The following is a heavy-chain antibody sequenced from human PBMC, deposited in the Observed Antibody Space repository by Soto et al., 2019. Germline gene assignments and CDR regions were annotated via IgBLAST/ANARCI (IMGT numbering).Heavy chain of an antibody. D-gene: IGHD1-26*01. CDR3: ARMIVGATTGGRRFDP. J-gene: IGHJ5*02. CDR2: MNPNNGYT. CDR1: GYTFTRYG. V-gene: IGHV1-8*01. Sequence: GASVKVSCKASGYTFTRYGIYWVRQATVLGLEWMGWMNPNNGYTDYAQRFQGRLIMTRNTSMSTAYMELSSLRSEDTAVYFCARMIVGATTGGRRFDPWGQGSLVTVSS.